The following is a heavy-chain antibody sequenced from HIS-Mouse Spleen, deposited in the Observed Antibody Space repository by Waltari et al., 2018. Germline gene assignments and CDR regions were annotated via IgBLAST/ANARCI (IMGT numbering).Heavy chain of an antibody. Sequence: QVQLQESGPGLVKPSQTLSLTCTVSGGSISSGGYYWSWIRQHPGKGLGWIGYICYSGSTSYNPSLKIRVTISVDRSKNQFSLNLSSVTAADTAVYYCARSPYYDFWSGYSDNWFDPWGQGTLVTVSS. D-gene: IGHD3-3*01. J-gene: IGHJ5*02. CDR2: ICYSGST. CDR1: GGSISSGGYY. CDR3: ARSPYYDFWSGYSDNWFDP. V-gene: IGHV4-31*03.